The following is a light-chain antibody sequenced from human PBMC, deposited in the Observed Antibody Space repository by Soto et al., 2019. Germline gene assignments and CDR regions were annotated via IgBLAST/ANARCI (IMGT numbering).Light chain of an antibody. CDR2: GAS. V-gene: IGKV3-20*01. J-gene: IGKJ1*01. CDR3: QQYGSSRWT. Sequence: EIVLTQSPGTLSLSPGERATLSCRASQSIRSSYLAWYQQKPGQAPRLLIYGASSRATGIPDRFSGSGSGTEFTLTISSLQSEDFAVYYCQQYGSSRWTFGQGTKVDI. CDR1: QSIRSSY.